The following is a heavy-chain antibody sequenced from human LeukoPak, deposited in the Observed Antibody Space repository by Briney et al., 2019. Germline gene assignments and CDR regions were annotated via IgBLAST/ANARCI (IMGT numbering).Heavy chain of an antibody. CDR1: GFPFSSYN. D-gene: IGHD4-17*01. CDR3: ARDWGVTTDYYYYMDV. Sequence: GGSLRLSCAGSGFPFSSYNMNWVRQAPGKGLEWVAHITYTSSDIYLADSVNGRFTISRDNARNSLYLQMNSLRAEDTAVYYCARDWGVTTDYYYYMDVWGKGTTVTVSS. J-gene: IGHJ6*03. CDR2: ITYTSSDI. V-gene: IGHV3-48*01.